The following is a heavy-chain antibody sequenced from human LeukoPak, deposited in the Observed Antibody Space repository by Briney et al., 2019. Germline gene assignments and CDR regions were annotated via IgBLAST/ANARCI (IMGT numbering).Heavy chain of an antibody. Sequence: ASVKVSCKTSGYAFTNYYMHWVRQAPGQGLEWMGGIIPIFGTANYAQKFQGRVTITADESTSTAYMELSSLRSEDTAVYYCAAVVPAVIGYFDYWGQGTLVTVSS. D-gene: IGHD2-2*01. CDR1: GYAFTNYY. J-gene: IGHJ4*02. V-gene: IGHV1-69*13. CDR2: IIPIFGTA. CDR3: AAVVPAVIGYFDY.